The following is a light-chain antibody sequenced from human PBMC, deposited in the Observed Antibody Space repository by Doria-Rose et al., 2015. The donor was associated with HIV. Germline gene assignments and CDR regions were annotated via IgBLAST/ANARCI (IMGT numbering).Light chain of an antibody. Sequence: SRAVSLSERATINCKSSQSVYYISNNKNYLAWYQQKPGQPPKLLIYWASSRDSGVPDRFSGSGSGTDFSLTISSLQAEDVAIYYCQQYYNTPYTFGQGTKLEI. J-gene: IGKJ2*01. CDR1: QSVYYISNNKNY. CDR3: QQYYNTPYT. CDR2: WAS. V-gene: IGKV4-1*01.